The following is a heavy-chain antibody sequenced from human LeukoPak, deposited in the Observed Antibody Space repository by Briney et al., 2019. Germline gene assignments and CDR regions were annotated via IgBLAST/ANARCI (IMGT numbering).Heavy chain of an antibody. CDR2: IYYSGST. Sequence: SETLSLTCTVSGGSISSYYWSWIRQPPGKGLEWIGYIYYSGSTNYNPSLKSRVTISVDTSKNQFSLKLSSVTAEDTAVYYCASKRGYSYGLDYWGQGTLVTVSS. CDR3: ASKRGYSYGLDY. V-gene: IGHV4-59*01. J-gene: IGHJ4*02. CDR1: GGSISSYY. D-gene: IGHD5-18*01.